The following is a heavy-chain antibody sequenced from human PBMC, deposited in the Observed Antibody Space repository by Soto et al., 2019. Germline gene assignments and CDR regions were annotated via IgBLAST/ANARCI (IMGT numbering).Heavy chain of an antibody. V-gene: IGHV4-34*01. J-gene: IGHJ5*02. D-gene: IGHD2-21*01. CDR2: INHSGST. CDR1: GCSISSYY. Sequence: SGPLSLTCTVSGCSISSYYWSWIRQPPGKGLEWIGEINHSGSTNYNPSLKSRVTISVDTSKNQFSLKLSSVTAADTAVYYCARCAAYGNWFDPWGQGTLVTVSS. CDR3: ARCAAYGNWFDP.